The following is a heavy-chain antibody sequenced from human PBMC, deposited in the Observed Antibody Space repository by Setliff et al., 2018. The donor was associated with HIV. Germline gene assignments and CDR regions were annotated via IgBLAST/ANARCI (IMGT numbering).Heavy chain of an antibody. CDR3: ASGRGIYGSGALEAYDI. J-gene: IGHJ3*02. CDR1: GYTFNNYG. D-gene: IGHD3-10*01. V-gene: IGHV1-18*01. CDR2: ISGYGNS. Sequence: GASVKVSCKASGYTFNNYGVMWVRQAPGQGLEWMGWISGYGNSKYAQKFEGRLTVTTDTSTSTAYMELRTLRSDDTAVYFCASGRGIYGSGALEAYDIWGQGTMVTVSS.